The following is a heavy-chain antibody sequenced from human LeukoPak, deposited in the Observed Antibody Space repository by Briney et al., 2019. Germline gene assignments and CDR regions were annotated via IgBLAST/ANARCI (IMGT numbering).Heavy chain of an antibody. D-gene: IGHD5-12*01. CDR2: IYTSGST. CDR1: GGSISSYY. CDR3: ARDRVDISNNWFDP. Sequence: SETLSLTCTVSGGSISSYYWSWIRQPAGKGLEWIGRIYTSGSTNYNPSLKSRVTMSVDTSKNQFSLKLSSVTAADTAVYYCARDRVDISNNWFDPWGQGTLVTVSS. V-gene: IGHV4-4*07. J-gene: IGHJ5*02.